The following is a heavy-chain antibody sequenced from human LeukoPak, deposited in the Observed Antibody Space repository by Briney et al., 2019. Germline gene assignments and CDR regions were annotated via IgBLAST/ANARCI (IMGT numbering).Heavy chain of an antibody. CDR3: ARHSSGYYYEDPYFDH. D-gene: IGHD3-22*01. Sequence: PSQTLSLTCTVSGGSISSGGYYWSWIRQHPGKGLEWIGYIYYSGSTYYNPSLKSRVTISVDTSKNQFSLKLSSVTAADTAVYYCARHSSGYYYEDPYFDHWGQGTLVTVSS. CDR1: GGSISSGGYY. J-gene: IGHJ4*02. V-gene: IGHV4-31*03. CDR2: IYYSGST.